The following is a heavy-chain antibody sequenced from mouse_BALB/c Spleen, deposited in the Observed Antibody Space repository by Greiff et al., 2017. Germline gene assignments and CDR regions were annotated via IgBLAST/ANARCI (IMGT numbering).Heavy chain of an antibody. J-gene: IGHJ3*01. V-gene: IGHV14-4*02. Sequence: VQLQQSGAELVRSGASVKLSCTASGFNINDYYMHWVKQRPEQGLEWIGWIDPENGDTEYAPKFQGKATMTADTSSNTAYLQLSSLTSEDTAVYYCNARGDYGYDAYWGQGTLVTVSA. CDR1: GFNINDYY. D-gene: IGHD1-2*01. CDR2: IDPENGDT. CDR3: NARGDYGYDAY.